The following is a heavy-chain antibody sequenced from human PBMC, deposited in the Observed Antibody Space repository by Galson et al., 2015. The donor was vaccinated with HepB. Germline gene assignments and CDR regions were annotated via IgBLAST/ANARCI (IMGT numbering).Heavy chain of an antibody. J-gene: IGHJ5*02. CDR2: TYYRSKWYN. V-gene: IGHV6-1*01. Sequence: CAISGDSVSSNSAAWNWIRQSPSRGLEWLGRTYYRSKWYNDYAVSVKSRITINPDTSKNQFSLQLNSVTPEDTAVYYCARGPHSGWYDGETINWFDPWGQGTLVTVSS. CDR1: GDSVSSNSAA. CDR3: ARGPHSGWYDGETINWFDP. D-gene: IGHD6-19*01.